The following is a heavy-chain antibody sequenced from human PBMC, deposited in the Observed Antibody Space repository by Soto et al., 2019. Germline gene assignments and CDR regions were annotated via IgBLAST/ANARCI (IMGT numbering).Heavy chain of an antibody. Sequence: RASVKVSCKASGYTFTSYGISWVRQAPGQGLEWMGWISAYNGNTNYAQKLQGRVTMTTDTSTSTAYMELRSLRSDDTAVYYCARALMYYDFWSGYKYYYGMDVWGQGTTVTVSS. CDR1: GYTFTSYG. J-gene: IGHJ6*02. CDR3: ARALMYYDFWSGYKYYYGMDV. D-gene: IGHD3-3*01. V-gene: IGHV1-18*04. CDR2: ISAYNGNT.